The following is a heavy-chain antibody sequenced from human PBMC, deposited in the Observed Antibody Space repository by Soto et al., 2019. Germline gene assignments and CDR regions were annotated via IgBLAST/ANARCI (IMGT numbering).Heavy chain of an antibody. Sequence: TGGSLRLSCAASGFTFSSYAMHWVRQAPGKGLEWVAVISYDGSNKYYADSVKGRFTISRDNSKNTLYLQMNSLRAEDTAVYYCARDTIVLVPAAYYYYGMDVWGQGTTVTVSS. CDR1: GFTFSSYA. CDR2: ISYDGSNK. D-gene: IGHD2-2*01. CDR3: ARDTIVLVPAAYYYYGMDV. V-gene: IGHV3-30-3*01. J-gene: IGHJ6*02.